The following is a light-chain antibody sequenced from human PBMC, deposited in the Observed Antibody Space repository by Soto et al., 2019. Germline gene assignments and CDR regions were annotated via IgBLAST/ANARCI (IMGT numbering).Light chain of an antibody. V-gene: IGKV3-20*01. Sequence: VWAHSPGALSXXPGEXATVXXRXSQSVSSRYLAWYQQRPGQAPRVLIYGASSGATGIPDRFSGSGSGTDFTLTISRLEPEDFAVYYCQQYGSSPLTFCGGTKV. CDR2: GAS. CDR3: QQYGSSPLT. J-gene: IGKJ4*01. CDR1: QSVSSRY.